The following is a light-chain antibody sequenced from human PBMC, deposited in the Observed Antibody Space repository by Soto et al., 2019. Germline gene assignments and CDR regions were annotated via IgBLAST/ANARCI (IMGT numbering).Light chain of an antibody. CDR3: QQYNDRPRT. CDR1: QFVSTH. Sequence: ELVVRQSPATLSVSLWEIATLSCRDSQFVSTHLAWYQQIPGQAPRLLIHGASTRAIGVPARFSGSGSGTEFTLTISSLQSEDFAVYYCQQYNDRPRTFGQGTKVDIK. CDR2: GAS. J-gene: IGKJ1*01. V-gene: IGKV3-15*01.